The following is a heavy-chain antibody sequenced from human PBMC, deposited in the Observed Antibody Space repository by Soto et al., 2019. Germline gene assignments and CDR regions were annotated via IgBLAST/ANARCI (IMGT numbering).Heavy chain of an antibody. CDR1: GYTFTSYD. J-gene: IGHJ6*02. V-gene: IGHV1-8*01. CDR2: MNPNSGNT. CDR3: ARVIGVNYYYYYGMDV. D-gene: IGHD1-26*01. Sequence: RASVKVSCKASGYTFTSYDINWVRQATGQGLEWMGWMNPNSGNTGYAQKFQGRVTMTRNTSISTAYMELSSLRSEDTAVYYCARVIGVNYYYYYGMDVWGQGTTVTVSS.